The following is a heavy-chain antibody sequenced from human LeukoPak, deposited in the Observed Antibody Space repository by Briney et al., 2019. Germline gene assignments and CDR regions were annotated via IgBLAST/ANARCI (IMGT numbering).Heavy chain of an antibody. CDR1: GYTFTSYG. V-gene: IGHV1-18*01. CDR3: ARDSPDYHDSSGYYWNAFDT. J-gene: IGHJ3*02. CDR2: ISGYNGNT. Sequence: GASVKVSCKASGYTFTSYGISWVRQAPGQGLEWMGWISGYNGNTNYAQKLQGRVTMTTDTSTSTAYMELRSLRSDDTAVYYCARDSPDYHDSSGYYWNAFDTWGQGTMVTVSS. D-gene: IGHD3-22*01.